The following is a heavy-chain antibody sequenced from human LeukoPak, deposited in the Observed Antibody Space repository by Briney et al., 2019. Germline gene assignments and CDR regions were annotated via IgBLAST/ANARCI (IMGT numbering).Heavy chain of an antibody. Sequence: SETLSLTCTVSGGSISSSSYYWGWIRQPPGQGLEWIGSIYYSGSTYYNPSLKSRVTISVDTSKNQFSLKLSSVTAADTAVYYCARVLGWLYYFDYWGQGTLVTVSS. D-gene: IGHD5-12*01. CDR2: IYYSGST. CDR1: GGSISSSSYY. V-gene: IGHV4-39*01. CDR3: ARVLGWLYYFDY. J-gene: IGHJ4*02.